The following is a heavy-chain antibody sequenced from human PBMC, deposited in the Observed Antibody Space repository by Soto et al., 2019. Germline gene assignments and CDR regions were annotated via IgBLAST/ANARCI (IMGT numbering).Heavy chain of an antibody. D-gene: IGHD2-2*01. CDR2: INHSGST. J-gene: IGHJ6*03. Sequence: SETLSLTCAVYGGSFSGYYWSWIRQPPGKGLEWIGEINHSGSTNYNPSLKSRVTISVDTSKNQFSLKLSSVTAADTAVYYCARRVVVPAALLGNMDVWGKGTTVTVSS. V-gene: IGHV4-34*01. CDR1: GGSFSGYY. CDR3: ARRVVVPAALLGNMDV.